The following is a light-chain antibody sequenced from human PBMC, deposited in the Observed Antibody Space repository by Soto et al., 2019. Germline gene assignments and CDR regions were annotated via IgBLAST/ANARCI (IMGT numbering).Light chain of an antibody. V-gene: IGLV2-11*01. CDR3: CSYAGSYTYV. CDR2: DVS. Sequence: RAGTECGSRWASEALLYTRTSSGVGDYHYVSWYQQHPGKAPKLMIYDVSKRPSGVPDRFSGSKSGNTASLTISGLQAEDEADYYSCSYAGSYTYVFGTGTKVTV. CDR1: SSGVGDYHY. J-gene: IGLJ1*01.